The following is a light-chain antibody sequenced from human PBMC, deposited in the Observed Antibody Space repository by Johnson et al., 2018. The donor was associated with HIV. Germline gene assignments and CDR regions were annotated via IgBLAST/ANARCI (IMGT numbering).Light chain of an antibody. J-gene: IGLJ1*01. Sequence: QSVLTQPPSVSAAPGQKVTIYCSGSSSNIGNNYVSWYQQLPGTAPKLLIYDNNKRPSGIPDRFSGSKSGTSATLGITGLQTGDEADYYCGTWDSSLSALAFGTGTKVTVL. V-gene: IGLV1-51*01. CDR2: DNN. CDR1: SSNIGNNY. CDR3: GTWDSSLSALA.